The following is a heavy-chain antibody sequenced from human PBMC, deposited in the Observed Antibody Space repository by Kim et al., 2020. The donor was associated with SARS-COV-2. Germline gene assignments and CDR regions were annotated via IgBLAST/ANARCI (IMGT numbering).Heavy chain of an antibody. V-gene: IGHV4-31*02. Sequence: TPSLKRRVTISVDTSKNQFSLKLSSVTAADTAVYYCARAPIVVVITHFDYGGQGTLVTVSS. J-gene: IGHJ4*02. CDR3: ARAPIVVVITHFDY. D-gene: IGHD3-22*01.